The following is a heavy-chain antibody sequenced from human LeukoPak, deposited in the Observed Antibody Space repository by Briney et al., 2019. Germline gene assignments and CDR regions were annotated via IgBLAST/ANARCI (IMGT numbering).Heavy chain of an antibody. V-gene: IGHV4-34*01. CDR2: INHSGYT. J-gene: IGHJ4*02. CDR1: RVSLDDYD. Sequence: SETLSLTCAVSRVSLDDYDWARVRQTPGKGLEWIGEINHSGYTNDSPSLKSRVTLSIDTSRKQFSLNLRSVTVADAGTYYCTRLTTGHDYWGQGTLVTVSS. D-gene: IGHD4-17*01. CDR3: TRLTTGHDY.